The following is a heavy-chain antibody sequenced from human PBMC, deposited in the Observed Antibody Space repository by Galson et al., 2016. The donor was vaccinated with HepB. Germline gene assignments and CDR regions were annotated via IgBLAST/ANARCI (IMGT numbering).Heavy chain of an antibody. J-gene: IGHJ4*02. Sequence: SLRLSCAASGFTFNIFAPHWVRQAPGKGLEWVAVISYDGSEKHYADSGKGRFTISRDNSRNTVDLLMNSLRPEDTAVYYCAKDLDQGLIQYYFDYWGQGILVTVSS. CDR1: GFTFNIFA. CDR3: AKDLDQGLIQYYFDY. V-gene: IGHV3-30-3*01. D-gene: IGHD5-18*01. CDR2: ISYDGSEK.